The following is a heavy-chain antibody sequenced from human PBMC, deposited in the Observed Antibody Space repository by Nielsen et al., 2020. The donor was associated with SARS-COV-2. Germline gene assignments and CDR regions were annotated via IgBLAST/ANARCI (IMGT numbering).Heavy chain of an antibody. CDR2: IYHSGSA. CDR3: ARALPRALGYMDV. Sequence: GSLRLSCTVSGASISSLSLYWGWIRQPPGKGLEWIGSIYHSGSAYYDSSLKSRVTISVDTSKNQFSLNLSSVTAADTAVYYCARALPRALGYMDVWGKGTTVTVSS. J-gene: IGHJ6*03. CDR1: GASISSLSLY. V-gene: IGHV4-39*01.